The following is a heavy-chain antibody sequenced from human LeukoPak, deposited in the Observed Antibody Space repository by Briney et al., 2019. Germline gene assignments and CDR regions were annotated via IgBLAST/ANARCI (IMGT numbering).Heavy chain of an antibody. V-gene: IGHV3-23*01. CDR2: ISGSGGRT. CDR3: AKSGVVVTAAYFDD. J-gene: IGHJ4*02. D-gene: IGHD2-21*02. Sequence: PGGSLRLSCAASGFTFSSYAMNWVRQAPGKGLEWVSLISGSGGRTYYADSVKGRFTISRENSKNTLYLQMKSLRAEDTAVYYCAKSGVVVTAAYFDDWGQGTLVTVSS. CDR1: GFTFSSYA.